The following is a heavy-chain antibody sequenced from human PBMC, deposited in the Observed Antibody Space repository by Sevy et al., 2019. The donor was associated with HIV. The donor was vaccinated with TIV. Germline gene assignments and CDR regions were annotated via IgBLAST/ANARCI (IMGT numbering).Heavy chain of an antibody. Sequence: GGSLRLSCAASGFTFSNYWMSWVRQAPGKGLEWVAKIKKDGSEKYYVDSVKGRFTISRDNAKNSLFLQMNSLRAEDTALYYCARDCSSTSCLWGLDVWGQGTTVTVSS. CDR2: IKKDGSEK. CDR3: ARDCSSTSCLWGLDV. D-gene: IGHD2-2*01. J-gene: IGHJ6*02. CDR1: GFTFSNYW. V-gene: IGHV3-7*03.